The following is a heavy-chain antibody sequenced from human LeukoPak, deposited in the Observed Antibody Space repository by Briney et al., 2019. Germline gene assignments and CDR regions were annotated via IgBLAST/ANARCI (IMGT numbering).Heavy chain of an antibody. CDR3: ARERPTLLSGPPDY. J-gene: IGHJ4*02. CDR1: GYTFTSYG. V-gene: IGHV1-18*01. CDR2: ISAYNGNT. Sequence: GASVKVSCKASGYTFTSYGISWVRQAPGQGLEWMGWISAYNGNTNYAQKLQGRVTMTTDTSTSTAYMELRSLRSDDTPVYYCARERPTLLSGPPDYWGQGTLVTVSS. D-gene: IGHD3-10*01.